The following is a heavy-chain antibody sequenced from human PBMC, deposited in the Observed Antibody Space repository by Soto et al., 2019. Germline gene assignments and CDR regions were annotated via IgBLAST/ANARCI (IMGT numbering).Heavy chain of an antibody. CDR2: IIPILGIA. D-gene: IGHD3-16*02. V-gene: IGHV1-69*08. J-gene: IGHJ3*02. Sequence: QVQLVQSGAEVKKPGSSVKVSCKSSGGTFSSYTISWVRQAPGQGLEWMGRIIPILGIANYAQKFQGRVTITADKSTSTAYMELSSLRSEDTAVYYCAREYAGDYLWGSYRMNAFDIWGQGTMVTVSS. CDR3: AREYAGDYLWGSYRMNAFDI. CDR1: GGTFSSYT.